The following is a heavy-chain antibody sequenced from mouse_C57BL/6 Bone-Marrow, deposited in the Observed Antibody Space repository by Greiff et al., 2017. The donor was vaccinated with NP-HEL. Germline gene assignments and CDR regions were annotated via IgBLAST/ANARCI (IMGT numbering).Heavy chain of an antibody. CDR1: GYTFTSYW. J-gene: IGHJ2*01. CDR3: HISPYYYGSSFYFDY. CDR2: INPSNGGT. D-gene: IGHD1-1*01. V-gene: IGHV1-53*01. Sequence: QVQLQQPGTELVKPGASVKLSCKASGYTFTSYWMHWVKQRPGQGLEWIGNINPSNGGTNYNEKFKRKATLTVDKSSSTAYMQLSSLTSEDSAVYYTHISPYYYGSSFYFDYWGQGTTLTVSS.